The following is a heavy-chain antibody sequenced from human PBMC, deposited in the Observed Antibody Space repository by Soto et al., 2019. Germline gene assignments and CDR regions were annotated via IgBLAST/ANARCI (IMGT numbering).Heavy chain of an antibody. V-gene: IGHV1-3*01. J-gene: IGHJ4*02. D-gene: IGHD3-16*01. CDR1: GYTFTSYG. CDR3: ARAGGLLGAY. Sequence: ASVKVSCKASGYTFTSYGINWVRQAPGRGLEWMGWINPGNGNTKYAQKFQGRVTMTRDTSTSTVYMELSSLRSEDAAVYYCARAGGLLGAYWGQGTLVTVSS. CDR2: INPGNGNT.